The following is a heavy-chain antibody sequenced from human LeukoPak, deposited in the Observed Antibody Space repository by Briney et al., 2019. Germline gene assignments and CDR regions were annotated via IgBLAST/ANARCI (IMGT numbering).Heavy chain of an antibody. CDR2: IYYSRST. J-gene: IGHJ5*02. Sequence: PSETLSLTCTVSGFSISSYYWSWIRQPPGKGLEWIGYIYYSRSTNYNPSPKNRLTTSVDTTDNHFPLKLSSVTAAATAVYYCTREIVVVPAAMNWFDPWGQGTLVTVSS. D-gene: IGHD2-2*01. CDR1: GFSISSYY. CDR3: TREIVVVPAAMNWFDP. V-gene: IGHV4-59*01.